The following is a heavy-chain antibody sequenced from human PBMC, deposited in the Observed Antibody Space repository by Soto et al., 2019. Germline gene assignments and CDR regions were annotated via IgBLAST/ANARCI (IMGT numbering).Heavy chain of an antibody. CDR1: GFTFSHYG. CDR3: AKAPGSSSLYTDY. Sequence: QVQLVESGGGVVQPGRSLRLSCAASGFTFSHYGMNWVRQAPGKGLEWVAVISYDGTNKYYADSVKGRFTISRDNSKNTLYLQMSSLRAEDTAVYYCAKAPGSSSLYTDYWGQGTLVTVSS. V-gene: IGHV3-30*18. CDR2: ISYDGTNK. J-gene: IGHJ4*02. D-gene: IGHD6-6*01.